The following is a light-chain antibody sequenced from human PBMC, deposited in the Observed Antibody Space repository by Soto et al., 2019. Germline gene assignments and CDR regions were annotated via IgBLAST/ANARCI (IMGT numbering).Light chain of an antibody. CDR2: RAS. V-gene: IGKV3-20*01. CDR3: QQYDNLII. J-gene: IGKJ5*01. Sequence: DIGGTQSPAAAYLYTGETATLYCRASLSGNNNYLAWYQQKPGQAPRLLIYRASSRATGIPDRFSGSGSGTDFRLTSSRLEPGDVAVFYCQQYDNLIIFGQGTRLELE. CDR1: LSGNNNY.